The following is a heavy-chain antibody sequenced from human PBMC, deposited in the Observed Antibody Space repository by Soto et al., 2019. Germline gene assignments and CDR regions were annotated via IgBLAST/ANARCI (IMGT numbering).Heavy chain of an antibody. CDR2: IYYSGST. V-gene: IGHV4-59*05. Sequence: SETLSLTCTVSGGSISSYYWSWIRQPPGKGLEWIGSIYYSGSTYYNPSLKSRVTISVDTSKNQFSLKLSSVTAADTAVYYCARRITIFGATNWFDPWGQGTLVTVSS. CDR3: ARRITIFGATNWFDP. D-gene: IGHD3-3*01. CDR1: GGSISSYY. J-gene: IGHJ5*02.